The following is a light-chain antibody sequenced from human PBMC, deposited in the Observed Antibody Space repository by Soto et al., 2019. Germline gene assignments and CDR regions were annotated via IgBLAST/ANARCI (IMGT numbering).Light chain of an antibody. CDR3: QRYNDWPPWT. J-gene: IGKJ1*01. Sequence: DIQMTQSPSSLSASVGDRVTITCRASQAISSYLAWYQQKPGKVPKLLIYAASTLQSGVPSRFIGSGSGTEFTLTITSLQSEDFAVYYCQRYNDWPPWTFGQGTKVDIK. V-gene: IGKV1-27*01. CDR2: AAS. CDR1: QAISSY.